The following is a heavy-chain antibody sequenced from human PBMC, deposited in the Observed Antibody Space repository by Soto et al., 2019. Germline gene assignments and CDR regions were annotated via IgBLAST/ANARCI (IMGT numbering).Heavy chain of an antibody. CDR2: ISYDGSNK. J-gene: IGHJ6*02. D-gene: IGHD3-22*01. V-gene: IGHV3-30*03. Sequence: QVQLVESGGGVVQPGRSLRLSCAASGFTFSSYGMHWVRQAPGKGLEWVAAISYDGSNKYYADAVKGRFTISRDNSKNTLYLQMNSLRAEDTAVYYCVGEDSSGYPYYYYGMDVWGQGTTVTVSS. CDR3: VGEDSSGYPYYYYGMDV. CDR1: GFTFSSYG.